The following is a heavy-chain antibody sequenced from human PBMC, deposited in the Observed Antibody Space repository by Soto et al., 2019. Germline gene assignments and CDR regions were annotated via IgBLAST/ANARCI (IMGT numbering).Heavy chain of an antibody. CDR3: AKAYSGSYWRPGGFQH. V-gene: IGHV3-23*01. CDR1: GFTFSSYA. D-gene: IGHD1-26*01. Sequence: PGESLRLSCAASGFTFSSYAMSWVRQAPGKGLEWVSAISGSGGSTYYADSVKGRFTISRDNSKNTLYLQMNSLRAEDTAVYYCAKAYSGSYWRPGGFQHWGQGTLVTVS. CDR2: ISGSGGST. J-gene: IGHJ1*01.